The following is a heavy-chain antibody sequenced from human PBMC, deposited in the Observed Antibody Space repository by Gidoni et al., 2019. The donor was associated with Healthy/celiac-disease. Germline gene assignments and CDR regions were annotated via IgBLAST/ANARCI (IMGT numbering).Heavy chain of an antibody. Sequence: EVQLVESGGGLVKPGGSLRLSCAASGCPFSSYSMNWVRQAPGKGLEWVSSISSSSSYIYYADSVKGRFTISRDNAKNSLYLQMNSLRAEDTAVYYCARGKIAVAGTASYMDVWGKGTTVTVSS. CDR1: GCPFSSYS. D-gene: IGHD6-19*01. CDR3: ARGKIAVAGTASYMDV. CDR2: ISSSSSYI. J-gene: IGHJ6*03. V-gene: IGHV3-21*01.